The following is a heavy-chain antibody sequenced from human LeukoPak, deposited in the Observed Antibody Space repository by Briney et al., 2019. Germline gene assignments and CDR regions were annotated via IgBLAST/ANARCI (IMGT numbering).Heavy chain of an antibody. CDR1: GFTFSSYW. D-gene: IGHD3-3*01. Sequence: GGSLRLSCAASGFTFSSYWMHWVRQAPGKGLVWVSRINSDGSSTSYADSVKGRFTISRDNAKNTLYLQMNSPRAEDTAVYYCARGEPYYDFWSGSNWFDPWGQGTLVTVSS. CDR2: INSDGSST. CDR3: ARGEPYYDFWSGSNWFDP. J-gene: IGHJ5*02. V-gene: IGHV3-74*01.